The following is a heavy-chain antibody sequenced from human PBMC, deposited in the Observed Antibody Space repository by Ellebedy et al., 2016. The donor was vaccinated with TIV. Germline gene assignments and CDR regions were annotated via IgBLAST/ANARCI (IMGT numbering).Heavy chain of an antibody. V-gene: IGHV4-59*12. Sequence: MPSETLSLTCTVPGGSISSYYWSWSRQPPGKGLEWIGYIYYSGSTNYNPSLKSRVTISVDTSKTQFSLKLSSVTAADTAVYYCALYYYDSSGYQAEYFQHWGQGTLVTVSS. D-gene: IGHD3-22*01. J-gene: IGHJ1*01. CDR1: GGSISSYY. CDR3: ALYYYDSSGYQAEYFQH. CDR2: IYYSGST.